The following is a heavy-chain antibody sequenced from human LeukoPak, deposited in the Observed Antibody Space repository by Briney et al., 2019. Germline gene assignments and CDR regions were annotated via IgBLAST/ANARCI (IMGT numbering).Heavy chain of an antibody. CDR2: IFYAGNT. Sequence: PSETLSLTCSVSGGSISSDDHYWSWIRQPPGKGLEWIGHIFYAGNTYYNPSLKSRVAISVDTSNNQFSLSLNSVTAADTAFYYCAREEVVLDGTLLYYHGMDVWGQGTAVTVSS. J-gene: IGHJ6*02. CDR3: AREEVVLDGTLLYYHGMDV. CDR1: GGSISSDDHY. D-gene: IGHD2-15*01. V-gene: IGHV4-30-4*08.